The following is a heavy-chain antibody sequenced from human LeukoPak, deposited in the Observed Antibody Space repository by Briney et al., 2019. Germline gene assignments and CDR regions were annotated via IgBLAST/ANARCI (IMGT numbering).Heavy chain of an antibody. Sequence: SETLSLTCTVSGYSISSGYYWGWIRQPPGRGLEWIGSVYHSGTTHYNPSLKSRVIISVDTSKNQFSLKLSSVTAADTAVYYCARVAYTYDGRCDYWGQGTLVTGSS. CDR1: GYSISSGYY. CDR2: VYHSGTT. D-gene: IGHD5-18*01. V-gene: IGHV4-38-2*02. CDR3: ARVAYTYDGRCDY. J-gene: IGHJ4*02.